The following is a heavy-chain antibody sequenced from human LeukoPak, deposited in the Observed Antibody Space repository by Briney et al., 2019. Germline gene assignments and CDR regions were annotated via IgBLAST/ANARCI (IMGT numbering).Heavy chain of an antibody. Sequence: SETLSLTCAVYGGSFSGYYWSWIRQPPGKGLEWIGEINHSGSTNYNPSLKSRVTISVDTSKNQFSLKLSSVTAADTAVYYCARSRGAVAGPDFDYWGQGTLVTVSS. CDR3: ARSRGAVAGPDFDY. D-gene: IGHD6-19*01. CDR2: INHSGST. J-gene: IGHJ4*02. V-gene: IGHV4-34*01. CDR1: GGSFSGYY.